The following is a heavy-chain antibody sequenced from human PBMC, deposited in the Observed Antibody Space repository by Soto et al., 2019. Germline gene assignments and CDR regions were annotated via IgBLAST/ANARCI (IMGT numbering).Heavy chain of an antibody. CDR3: AKGGQSYDY. V-gene: IGHV3-23*01. D-gene: IGHD3-10*01. CDR1: GFTFGTYA. CDR2: ISTSVGST. J-gene: IGHJ4*02. Sequence: PGGSLRLSCAASGFTFGTYAMSWVRQAPGKGLEWVSAISTSVGSTYYTDSVKGRFTISRDNSKNTLYLQMNSLRAEDTAVYYCAKGGQSYDYWGQGTLVTVSS.